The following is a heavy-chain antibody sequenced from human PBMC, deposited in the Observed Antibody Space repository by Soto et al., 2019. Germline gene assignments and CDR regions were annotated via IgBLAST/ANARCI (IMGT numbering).Heavy chain of an antibody. CDR3: AREGYSYGLWHFDY. CDR1: GFTFSSYW. D-gene: IGHD5-18*01. J-gene: IGHJ4*02. V-gene: IGHV3-74*01. CDR2: INSDGSST. Sequence: GGSLRLSCAASGFTFSSYWMHWVRQAPGKGLVWVSRINSDGSSTSYADSVKGRFTISRDNAKNTLYLQMNSLRAEDTAVYYCAREGYSYGLWHFDYWGQGTLVTVSS.